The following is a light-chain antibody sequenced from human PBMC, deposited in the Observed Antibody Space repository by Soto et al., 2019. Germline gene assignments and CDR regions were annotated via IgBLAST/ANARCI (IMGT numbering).Light chain of an antibody. CDR2: VDS. CDR1: NIGSKS. V-gene: IGLV3-21*02. J-gene: IGLJ2*01. CDR3: QVWDNTNDVV. Sequence: SYVLNQPPSVSVAPGQTATISCGGNNIGSKSVHWYQQEPGQAPVLFVYVDSDRPSGIPERFSDSNSGHTAALTISRGEAGDEADYYCQVWDNTNDVVFGGGTKLTVL.